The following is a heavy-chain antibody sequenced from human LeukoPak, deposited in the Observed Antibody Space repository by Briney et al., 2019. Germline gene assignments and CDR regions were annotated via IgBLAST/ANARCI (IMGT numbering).Heavy chain of an antibody. CDR3: ARAPYSLDAFDI. V-gene: IGHV4-59*08. CDR2: IYYSGST. CDR1: GGSISSYY. J-gene: IGHJ3*02. D-gene: IGHD2-21*01. Sequence: TSETLSLTCTVSGGSISSYYWSWIRQPPGKGLEWIGYIYYSGSTNYNPSLKSRVTISVDTSKNQFSLKLSSVTAADTAVYYCARAPYSLDAFDIWGQGTMVTVSS.